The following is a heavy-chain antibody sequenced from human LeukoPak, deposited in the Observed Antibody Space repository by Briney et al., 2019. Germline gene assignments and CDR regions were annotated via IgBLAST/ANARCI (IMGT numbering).Heavy chain of an antibody. CDR2: IYLGDSDT. V-gene: IGHV5-51*01. CDR1: GYSFTSSW. D-gene: IGHD2-15*01. J-gene: IGHJ6*02. CDR3: VYCSGGSSSYGMDV. Sequence: GESLKISCKGAGYSFTSSWIAWVRQMPGKGLEWMGIIYLGDSDTRYSPSFQGQVTISADKSISTAYLQWSSLKASDTALYFCVYCSGGSSSYGMDVWGQGTTVTVSS.